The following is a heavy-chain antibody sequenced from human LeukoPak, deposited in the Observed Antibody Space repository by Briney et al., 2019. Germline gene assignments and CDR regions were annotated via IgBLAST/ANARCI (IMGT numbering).Heavy chain of an antibody. CDR1: GYTFTSCR. J-gene: IGHJ4*02. Sequence: AAVKVSCKASGYTFTSCRISWVRQAPGQGLEWMGWISAYNGNTNYAQKLQGRVTMTTDTSTSTAYMELRSLRSDDTAVYYCARAGRRYYGSGSYLDYWGQGTLVTVSS. D-gene: IGHD3-10*01. CDR3: ARAGRRYYGSGSYLDY. V-gene: IGHV1-18*01. CDR2: ISAYNGNT.